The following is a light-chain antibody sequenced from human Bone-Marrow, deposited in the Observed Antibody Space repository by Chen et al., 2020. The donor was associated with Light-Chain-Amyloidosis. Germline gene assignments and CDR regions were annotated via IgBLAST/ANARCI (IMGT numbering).Light chain of an antibody. J-gene: IGLJ2*01. CDR1: LPTKY. CDR3: QSADSSGTYEVI. CDR2: RDT. Sequence: LPTKYAYWDQQDAGPAPVLVINRDTERPSGISERFSGSSSGTTATLTISGVQAEDEADYHCQSADSSGTYEVIFGGGTKLTVL. V-gene: IGLV3-25*03.